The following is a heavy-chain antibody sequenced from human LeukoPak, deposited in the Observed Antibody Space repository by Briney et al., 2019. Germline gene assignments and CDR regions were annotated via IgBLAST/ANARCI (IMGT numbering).Heavy chain of an antibody. V-gene: IGHV4-59*01. CDR3: ARARAAAGTFDY. CDR1: GGSISSYY. D-gene: IGHD6-13*01. J-gene: IGHJ4*02. Sequence: SETLSLTCTVSGGSISSYYWSWIRQPPGKGLEWIGYIYYSGSTNYNPSLKSRVTISVDTSKNQFSLKLSSVTPADTAVYYCARARAAAGTFDYWGQGTLVTVSS. CDR2: IYYSGST.